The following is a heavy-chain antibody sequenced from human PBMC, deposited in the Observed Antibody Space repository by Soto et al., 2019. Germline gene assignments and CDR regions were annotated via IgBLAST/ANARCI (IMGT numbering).Heavy chain of an antibody. CDR2: VNPNSGGT. CDR1: GYTFTGYY. CDR3: ARAAPPNYYYYGMDV. V-gene: IGHV1-2*02. Sequence: ASVKVSCKASGYTFTGYYMHWVRQAPGQGLEWMGWVNPNSGGTNYAQKFQGRVTMTRDTSISTAYMELSRLRSDDTAVYYCARAAPPNYYYYGMDVWGQGTTVTVSS. D-gene: IGHD6-6*01. J-gene: IGHJ6*02.